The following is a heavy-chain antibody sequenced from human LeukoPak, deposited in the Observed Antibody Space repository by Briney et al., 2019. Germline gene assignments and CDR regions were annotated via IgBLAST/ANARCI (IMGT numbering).Heavy chain of an antibody. V-gene: IGHV1-18*01. Sequence: ASVKVSCKAPGYTFTSYGISWVRQAPGQGLEWMGWISAYNGNTNYAQKLQGRVTMTTDTSTSTAYMELRSLRSDDTAVYYCVGYCSSTSCERAFDIWGQGTMVTVSS. D-gene: IGHD2-2*01. CDR2: ISAYNGNT. CDR1: GYTFTSYG. J-gene: IGHJ3*02. CDR3: VGYCSSTSCERAFDI.